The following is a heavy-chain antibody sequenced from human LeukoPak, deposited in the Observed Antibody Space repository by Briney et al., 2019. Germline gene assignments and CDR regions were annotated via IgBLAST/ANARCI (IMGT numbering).Heavy chain of an antibody. CDR2: ISGSDGST. CDR1: GLLFSQYA. J-gene: IGHJ4*01. CDR3: AKDAVGSSWTFGY. V-gene: IGHV3-23*01. D-gene: IGHD6-13*01. Sequence: GGSLKIFCAASGLLFSQYAMSLVRQAPRKGLEGVLTISGSDGSTYYADSVKGRFTISRDNSKNILYLQMNSLRGEDTAVYYCAKDAVGSSWTFGYWGRGTLVTVSS.